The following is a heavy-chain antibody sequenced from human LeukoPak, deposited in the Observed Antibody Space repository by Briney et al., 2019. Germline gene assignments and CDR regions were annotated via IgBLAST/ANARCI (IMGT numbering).Heavy chain of an antibody. CDR2: IRYDESNT. CDR3: AKDAGYRENYYHYYYLDV. J-gene: IGHJ6*03. CDR1: GFTFSNAW. Sequence: GGSLRLSCAASGFTFSNAWMSWVRQAPAKGLEWVAFIRYDESNTYYADSVKGRFTVSRDNSKNTLYLQMHSLRVEDTAVYYCAKDAGYRENYYHYYYLDVWGKGTTVTVSS. V-gene: IGHV3-30*02. D-gene: IGHD5-24*01.